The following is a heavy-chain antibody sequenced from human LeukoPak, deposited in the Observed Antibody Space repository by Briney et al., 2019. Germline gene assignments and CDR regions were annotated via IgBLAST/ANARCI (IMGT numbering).Heavy chain of an antibody. J-gene: IGHJ6*02. V-gene: IGHV1-18*01. D-gene: IGHD3-22*01. Sequence: GASVKVSCKASGYTFTSYGISWVRQATGQGLEWMGWISAYNGNTNYAQKLQGRVTMTTDTSTSTAYMELRSLRSDDTAVYYCASMGSSGYYRQGDYYGMDVWGQGTTVTVSS. CDR3: ASMGSSGYYRQGDYYGMDV. CDR2: ISAYNGNT. CDR1: GYTFTSYG.